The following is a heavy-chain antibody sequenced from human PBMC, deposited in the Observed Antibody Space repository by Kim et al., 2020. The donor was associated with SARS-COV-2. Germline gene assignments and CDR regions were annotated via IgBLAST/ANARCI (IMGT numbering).Heavy chain of an antibody. Sequence: SVKVSCKASGGTFSSYAISWVRQAPGQGLEWMGGIIPIFGTANYAQKFQGRVTITADESTSTAYMELSSLRSEDTAVYYCARCGTGYDGGYYYYYGMDVWGQGTTVTVSS. CDR3: ARCGTGYDGGYYYYYGMDV. CDR2: IIPIFGTA. D-gene: IGHD3-9*01. V-gene: IGHV1-69*13. CDR1: GGTFSSYA. J-gene: IGHJ6*02.